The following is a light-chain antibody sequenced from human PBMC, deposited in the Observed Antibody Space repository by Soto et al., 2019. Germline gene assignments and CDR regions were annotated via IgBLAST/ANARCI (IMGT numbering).Light chain of an antibody. CDR2: AAS. Sequence: EIVLTQSPGTLSLSPGERATHSCRASQSVNSRNLAWYQQKPGQAPRLLIYAASSRATGIPDRFSGSGSGTDFTLTIRRLEPDDFAVYYCQQFARFPLFGQGTKLEIK. CDR3: QQFARFPL. CDR1: QSVNSRN. V-gene: IGKV3-20*01. J-gene: IGKJ2*01.